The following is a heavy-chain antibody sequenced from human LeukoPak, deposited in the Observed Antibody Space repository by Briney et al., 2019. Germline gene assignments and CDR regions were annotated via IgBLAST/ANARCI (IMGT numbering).Heavy chain of an antibody. CDR2: IHTTGST. J-gene: IGHJ3*02. CDR1: GGSISSYY. D-gene: IGHD3-22*01. Sequence: SETLSLTCTVPGGSISSYYWSWIRQPAGKGLEWIGRIHTTGSTNYNPSLTSRVTMSVDTSKNQFSLKLSSVTAADTAVYYCARGRYYYDTSGYDAFDIWGQGTMVTVSS. CDR3: ARGRYYYDTSGYDAFDI. V-gene: IGHV4-4*07.